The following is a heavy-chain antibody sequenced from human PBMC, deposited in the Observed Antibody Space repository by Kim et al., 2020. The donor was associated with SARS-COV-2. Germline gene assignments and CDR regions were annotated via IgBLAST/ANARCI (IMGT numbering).Heavy chain of an antibody. J-gene: IGHJ6*02. CDR2: IYYSGST. D-gene: IGHD6-19*01. CDR1: SGSISSSSYY. V-gene: IGHV4-39*01. CDR3: ATEAVAGTSWYYYYGMDV. Sequence: SETLSLTCIVSSGSISSSSYYWGWIRQPPGKGLEWIGSIYYSGSTYYNPSLKSRVTISVDTSKNQFSLKLSSVTAADTAVYYCATEAVAGTSWYYYYGMDVWGQGTTVTVSS.